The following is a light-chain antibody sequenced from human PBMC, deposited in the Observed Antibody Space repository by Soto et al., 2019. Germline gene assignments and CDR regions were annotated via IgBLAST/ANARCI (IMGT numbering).Light chain of an antibody. J-gene: IGLJ1*01. Sequence: QSALTQPASVSGSPGQSITISCTGTSSDVGGYNYVSWYQHHPGKAPKLMIYDVNNRPSGISNRFFGSKSGNTASQTISGLQTEDEADYYCSSYSSSGTLYVFGTGTKVTVL. CDR2: DVN. CDR1: SSDVGGYNY. V-gene: IGLV2-14*01. CDR3: SSYSSSGTLYV.